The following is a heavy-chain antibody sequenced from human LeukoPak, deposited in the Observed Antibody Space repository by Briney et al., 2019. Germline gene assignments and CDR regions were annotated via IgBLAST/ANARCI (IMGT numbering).Heavy chain of an antibody. Sequence: ASVKVSCRASGYTFTSYDINWVPQATGQGLEEMGWMNPNSGNTGYAQKFQGRVTMTRNTSISTAYMELSSLRSEDTAVYYCARGKGPPITMVRGVNVSRRAFDIWGQGTMVTVSS. CDR2: MNPNSGNT. J-gene: IGHJ3*02. CDR3: ARGKGPPITMVRGVNVSRRAFDI. V-gene: IGHV1-8*01. CDR1: GYTFTSYD. D-gene: IGHD3-10*01.